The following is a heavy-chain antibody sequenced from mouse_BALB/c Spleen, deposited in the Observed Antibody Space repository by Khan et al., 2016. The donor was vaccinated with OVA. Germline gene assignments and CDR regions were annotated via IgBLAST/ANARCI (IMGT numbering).Heavy chain of an antibody. D-gene: IGHD2-14*01. CDR2: IDPANGNT. CDR3: NREYWYVVDY. J-gene: IGHJ2*01. V-gene: IGHV14-3*02. CDR1: GYNITDTY. Sequence: EVQLQESGAELVKPGASVKLSCTASGYNITDTYMHWVKQRPEQGLEWIGRIDPANGNTNYDPKFKGKATLTVDTSSNTAYLQLSSLTSEDSAVYYCNREYWYVVDYWGQGNAVTVSA.